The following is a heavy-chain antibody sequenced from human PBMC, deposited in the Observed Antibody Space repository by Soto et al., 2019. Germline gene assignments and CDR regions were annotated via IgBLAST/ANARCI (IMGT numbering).Heavy chain of an antibody. CDR3: AKEGRGYFGWLSMGNDY. V-gene: IGHV3-23*01. CDR1: GFTFSSYA. Sequence: GGSLRLSCAASGFTFSSYAMSWVRQAPGKGLEWVSAISGSGGSTYYADSVKGRFTISRDNSKNTLYLQMNSLRAEDTAVYYCAKEGRGYFGWLSMGNDYWGQGTLVTVSS. CDR2: ISGSGGST. D-gene: IGHD3-9*01. J-gene: IGHJ4*02.